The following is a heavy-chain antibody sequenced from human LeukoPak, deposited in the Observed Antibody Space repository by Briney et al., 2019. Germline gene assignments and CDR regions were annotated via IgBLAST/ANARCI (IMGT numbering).Heavy chain of an antibody. CDR3: ARGYCSSTSCYRLRLSGFDY. Sequence: SQTLSLTCTVSGGSISSGGYYWSWIRQHPGKGLEWIGEINHSGSTNYNPSLKSRVTISVDTSKNQFSLKLSSVTAADTAVYYCARGYCSSTSCYRLRLSGFDYWGQGTLVTVSS. J-gene: IGHJ4*02. CDR2: INHSGST. D-gene: IGHD2-2*01. CDR1: GGSISSGGYY. V-gene: IGHV4-31*03.